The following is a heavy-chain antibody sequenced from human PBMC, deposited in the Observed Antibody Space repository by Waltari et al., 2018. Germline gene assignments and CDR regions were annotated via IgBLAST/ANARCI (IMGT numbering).Heavy chain of an antibody. CDR3: ARDDSYGQFMRFDF. CDR1: GLTVSRNY. D-gene: IGHD5-18*01. V-gene: IGHV3-53*01. CDR2: IYSGGNT. Sequence: EVQLVESGGGLIQPGGSLRLSCEASGLTVSRNYMSWVRQAPGKGLGWLAAIYSGGNTCYADSVKGRFNISIDNSKNTLYLQMKSLRVDDTAVYYCARDDSYGQFMRFDFWGQGTVVTVSS. J-gene: IGHJ4*02.